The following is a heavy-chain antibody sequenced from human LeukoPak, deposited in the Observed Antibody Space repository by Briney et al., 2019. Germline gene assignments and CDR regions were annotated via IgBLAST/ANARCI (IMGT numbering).Heavy chain of an antibody. CDR1: GYTFTSYA. V-gene: IGHV1-3*01. J-gene: IGHJ4*02. D-gene: IGHD6-19*01. Sequence: GASVKVSCKAPGYTFTSYAMHWVRQAPGQRLEWMGWINAGNGNTKYSQKFQGRVTITRDTSASTAYMELSSLRSEDTAVYYCARDRLAVAGTELDYWGQGTLVTVSS. CDR2: INAGNGNT. CDR3: ARDRLAVAGTELDY.